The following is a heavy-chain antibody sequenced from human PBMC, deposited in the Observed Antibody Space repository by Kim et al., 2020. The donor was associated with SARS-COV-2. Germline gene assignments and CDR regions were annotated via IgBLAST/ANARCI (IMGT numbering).Heavy chain of an antibody. CDR1: GGSISSSSYY. V-gene: IGHV4-39*01. D-gene: IGHD3-10*01. J-gene: IGHJ3*02. Sequence: SETLSLTCTVSGGSISSSSYYWGWIRQPPGKGLEWIGSIYYSGSTYYNPSLKSRVTISVDTSKNQFSLKLSSVTAADTAVYYCARPGYGSGSYYREPYDAFDIWGQGTMVTVSS. CDR3: ARPGYGSGSYYREPYDAFDI. CDR2: IYYSGST.